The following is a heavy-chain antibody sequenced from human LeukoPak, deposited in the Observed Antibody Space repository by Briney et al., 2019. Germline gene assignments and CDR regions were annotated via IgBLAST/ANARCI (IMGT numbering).Heavy chain of an antibody. CDR2: IYYSGST. D-gene: IGHD4-17*01. V-gene: IGHV4-30-4*01. CDR1: GGSISSGDYY. J-gene: IGHJ4*02. Sequence: SETLSLTCTVSGGSISSGDYYWSWIRQPPGKGLEWIGYIYYSGSTYYNPSLKSRVTISVDTSKNQFSLKLSSVTAADTAVYYCARGDYVDFGIYIDYWGQGTLVTVSS. CDR3: ARGDYVDFGIYIDY.